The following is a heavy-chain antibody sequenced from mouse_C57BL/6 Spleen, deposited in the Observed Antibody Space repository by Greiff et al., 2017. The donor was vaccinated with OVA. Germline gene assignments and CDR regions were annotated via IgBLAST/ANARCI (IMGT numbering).Heavy chain of an antibody. CDR1: GYAFSSYW. V-gene: IGHV1-80*01. Sequence: QVQLKESGAELVKPGASVKISCKASGYAFSSYWMNWVKQRPGKGLEWIGQIYPGDGDTNYNGKFKGKATLTADKSSSTAYMQLSSLTSEDSAVYFCAGSYRNYAMDYWGQGTSVTVSS. D-gene: IGHD2-14*01. CDR2: IYPGDGDT. CDR3: AGSYRNYAMDY. J-gene: IGHJ4*01.